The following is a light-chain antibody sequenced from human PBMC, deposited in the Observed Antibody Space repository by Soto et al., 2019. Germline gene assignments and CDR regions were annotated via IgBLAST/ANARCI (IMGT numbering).Light chain of an antibody. J-gene: IGKJ1*01. CDR1: HSVPTNY. Sequence: EIVLTQSPGTLSLSPGERVTLSCRASHSVPTNYLAWYQQKPGQSPRLLIYGASTRATGIPARFSGSGSGTEFTLTISSLQSEDFAVYYCQQYNTWPRTFGQGTKVDIK. CDR3: QQYNTWPRT. CDR2: GAS. V-gene: IGKV3D-15*01.